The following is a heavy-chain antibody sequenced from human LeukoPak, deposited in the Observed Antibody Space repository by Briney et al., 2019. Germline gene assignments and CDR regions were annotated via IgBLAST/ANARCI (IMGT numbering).Heavy chain of an antibody. D-gene: IGHD6-13*01. V-gene: IGHV1-2*02. CDR1: GYTFTGYY. J-gene: IGHJ5*02. CDR2: INPNSGGT. CDR3: ARAGDSSSWDNWFDP. Sequence: ASVKVSCKSSGYTFTGYYMHWVRQAPGQGLEWMGWINPNSGGTNYAQKFQGRVTMTRDTSISTAYMELSRLRSDDTAVYYCARAGDSSSWDNWFDPWGQGTLVTVSS.